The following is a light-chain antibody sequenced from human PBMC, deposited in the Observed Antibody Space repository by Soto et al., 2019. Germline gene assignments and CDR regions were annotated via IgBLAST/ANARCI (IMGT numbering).Light chain of an antibody. CDR3: CSFTSRSTEV. J-gene: IGLJ1*01. CDR1: RSDVGAYKS. CDR2: EVS. V-gene: IGLV2-14*01. Sequence: QSALTQPASVSGSPGQSITISCTGTRSDVGAYKSVSWYQHHPGKAPKLMISEVSNRPSGVSHRFSGSKSGNTASLTISGLQAEDEADYYCCSFTSRSTEVFGSGTKLTVL.